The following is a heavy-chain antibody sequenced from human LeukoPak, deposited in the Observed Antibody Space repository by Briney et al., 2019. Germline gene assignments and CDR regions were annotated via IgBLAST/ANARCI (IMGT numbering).Heavy chain of an antibody. CDR1: GYTFTGYY. D-gene: IGHD3-9*01. CDR2: INPNSGGT. CDR3: ARVSRYFDWLSLNDY. J-gene: IGHJ4*02. V-gene: IGHV1-2*02. Sequence: GASVKVSCKASGYTFTGYYMHWVRQAPGQGLEWMGWINPNSGGTNYAQKFQGRVTMTRDTSISTAYMELSRLRSDDTAVYYCARVSRYFDWLSLNDYWGQGTLVTVSS.